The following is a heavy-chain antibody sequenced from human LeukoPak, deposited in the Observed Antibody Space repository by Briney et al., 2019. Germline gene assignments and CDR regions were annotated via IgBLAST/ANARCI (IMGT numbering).Heavy chain of an antibody. J-gene: IGHJ4*02. CDR2: IIPIFGTA. D-gene: IGHD3-10*01. Sequence: SVKVSCKASGGTFSSYAISWVRQAPGQGLEWMGRIIPIFGTANYAQKFQGRVTITTDESTSTAYMELSSLRSEDTAVYYYASRSGFTSVFPFDYWGQGTLVTVSS. CDR3: ASRSGFTSVFPFDY. CDR1: GGTFSSYA. V-gene: IGHV1-69*05.